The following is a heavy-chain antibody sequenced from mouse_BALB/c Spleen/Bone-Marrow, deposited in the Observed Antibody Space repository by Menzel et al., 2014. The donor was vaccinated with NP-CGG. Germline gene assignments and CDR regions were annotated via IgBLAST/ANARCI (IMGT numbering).Heavy chain of an antibody. D-gene: IGHD1-2*01. CDR3: TKLLRLRKYFDV. CDR2: ISSGGSYT. CDR1: GFTLSRYN. Sequence: EVQLQQSGGGLVKPGGSLKLSCAASGFTLSRYNMSWVRQTPEKWLEWVATISSGGSYTYYLGSVKGRFTISRDNAENTLYLQMSSLKSEDTAMCYCTKLLRLRKYFDVWGAGTTVTVSS. J-gene: IGHJ1*01. V-gene: IGHV5-6-4*01.